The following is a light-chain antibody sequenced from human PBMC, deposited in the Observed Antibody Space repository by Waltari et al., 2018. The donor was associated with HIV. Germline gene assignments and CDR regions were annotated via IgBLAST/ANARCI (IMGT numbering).Light chain of an antibody. J-gene: IGKJ4*01. Sequence: AIQLTQSPSSLSVSVGDRVTISCRASQGIGSSFAWHQQKPGNAPKLLIYDASNLKSGVPSRFSGSGSGTDFTLTISSLQPEDFAIYYCQQFNRYPLTFGGGTKVEIK. CDR2: DAS. V-gene: IGKV1-13*02. CDR3: QQFNRYPLT. CDR1: QGIGSS.